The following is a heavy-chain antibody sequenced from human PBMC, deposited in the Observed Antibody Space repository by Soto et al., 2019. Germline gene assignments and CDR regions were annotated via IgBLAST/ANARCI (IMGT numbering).Heavy chain of an antibody. CDR2: IYHSGST. J-gene: IGHJ4*02. V-gene: IGHV4-4*02. CDR1: GGSISSSNW. D-gene: IGHD3-22*01. CDR3: AGGRGDGAHYYDSSGTFDH. Sequence: QVQLQESGPGLVKPSGTLSLTCAVSGGSISSSNWWSWVRQPPGKGLEWIGEIYHSGSTNYNPSPKSRVSKPVDKSKNQFSLKLRHVPAAETAVYYCAGGRGDGAHYYDSSGTFDHWGQGTLVTVSS.